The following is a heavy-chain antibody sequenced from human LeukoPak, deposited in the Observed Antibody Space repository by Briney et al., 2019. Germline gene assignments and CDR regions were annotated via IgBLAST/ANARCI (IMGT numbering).Heavy chain of an antibody. Sequence: PGGSLGLSCAASGFTFSSYGMHWVRQAPGKGLEWVAFIRYDGSNKYYADSVKGRFTISRDNSKNTLYLQMNSLRAEDTAVYYCAKLYEQLAYYYYYYMDVWGKGTTVTVSS. D-gene: IGHD6-6*01. J-gene: IGHJ6*03. CDR2: IRYDGSNK. CDR3: AKLYEQLAYYYYYYMDV. CDR1: GFTFSSYG. V-gene: IGHV3-30*02.